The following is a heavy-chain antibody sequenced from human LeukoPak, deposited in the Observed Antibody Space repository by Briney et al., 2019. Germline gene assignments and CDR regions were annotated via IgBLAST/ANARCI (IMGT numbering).Heavy chain of an antibody. CDR3: TRTGRNRRYFDWNTEGNYYYYYYMDV. CDR1: GFTFSSYS. D-gene: IGHD3-9*01. Sequence: GGSLRLSCAASGFTFSSYSMNWVRQAPGKGLEWVGFIRSKAYGGTTEYAASVKGRFTISRDDSKSIAYLQMNSLKTEDTAVYYCTRTGRNRRYFDWNTEGNYYYYYYMDVWGKGTTVTISS. CDR2: IRSKAYGGTT. V-gene: IGHV3-49*04. J-gene: IGHJ6*03.